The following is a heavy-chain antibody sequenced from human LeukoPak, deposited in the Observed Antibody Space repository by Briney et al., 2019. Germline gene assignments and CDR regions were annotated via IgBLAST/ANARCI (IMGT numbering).Heavy chain of an antibody. Sequence: ASVKVSCKASGYTFTSYYMHLVRQAPGQGLEWMGIINPSGGSTSYAQEFQGRVTMTRDTSTSTVYMELSNLRSEDTAVYYCARGITDYYDSSGVDYWGQGTLVTVSS. CDR2: INPSGGST. CDR3: ARGITDYYDSSGVDY. V-gene: IGHV1-46*01. D-gene: IGHD3-22*01. J-gene: IGHJ4*02. CDR1: GYTFTSYY.